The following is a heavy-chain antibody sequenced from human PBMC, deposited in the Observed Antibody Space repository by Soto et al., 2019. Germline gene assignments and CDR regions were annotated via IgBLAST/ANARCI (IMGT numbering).Heavy chain of an antibody. D-gene: IGHD6-6*01. V-gene: IGHV4-4*02. CDR2: IYHSGTT. Sequence: QVLLQESGPGLVKPSGTLSLTCTVSHFSVTNNKYWSWVRQSPGKPLEWIGEIYHSGTTYYNPSLISRFSISTDKSKHHIPLILTSVTGAATAVYYCARESSSCNDRGPFIMRDAFDVWGQGTLVTVSS. CDR3: ARESSSCNDRGPFIMRDAFDV. CDR1: HFSVTNNKY. J-gene: IGHJ3*01.